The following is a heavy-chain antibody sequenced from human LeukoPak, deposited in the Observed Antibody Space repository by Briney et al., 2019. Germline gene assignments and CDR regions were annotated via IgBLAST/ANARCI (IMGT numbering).Heavy chain of an antibody. CDR2: INHSGGT. V-gene: IGHV4-34*01. CDR1: GGSFSDYY. CDR3: ARHPERYSYFDY. Sequence: PSETLSLTCAVYGGSFSDYYWSWIRQPPGKGLEWIGEINHSGGTNYNPSLKSRVTISVDTSKNQFSLRLSSVTAADTAVYSCARHPERYSYFDYSGQGTLVTVSS. D-gene: IGHD5-18*01. J-gene: IGHJ4*02.